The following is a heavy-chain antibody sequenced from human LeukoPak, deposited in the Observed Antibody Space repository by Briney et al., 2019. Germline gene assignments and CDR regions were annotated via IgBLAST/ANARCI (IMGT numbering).Heavy chain of an antibody. J-gene: IGHJ5*02. CDR1: GGSFSGYY. CDR3: ARGLRVPAAISCWFDP. Sequence: PSETLSLTCAVYGGSFSGYYWSWIRQPPGKGLEWIGEINHSGSTNYNPSLKSRVTISVDTSKNQFSLKLSSVTAADTAVYYCARGLRVPAAISCWFDPWGQGTLVTVSS. CDR2: INHSGST. D-gene: IGHD2-2*01. V-gene: IGHV4-34*01.